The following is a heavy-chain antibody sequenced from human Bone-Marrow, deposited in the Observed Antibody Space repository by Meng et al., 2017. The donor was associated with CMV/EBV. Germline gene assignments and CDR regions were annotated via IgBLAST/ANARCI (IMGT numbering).Heavy chain of an antibody. D-gene: IGHD2-2*01. CDR2: IIPILGIA. Sequence: SVKVSCKASGGSFSSYTISWVRQAPGQGLEWMGRIIPILGIANHAQKFQGRVTITADKPTSTAYMELSSLRSEDTAVYYCARDQLLSDLEHAPWFDPWGQGTLVTVSS. J-gene: IGHJ5*02. V-gene: IGHV1-69*04. CDR3: ARDQLLSDLEHAPWFDP. CDR1: GGSFSSYT.